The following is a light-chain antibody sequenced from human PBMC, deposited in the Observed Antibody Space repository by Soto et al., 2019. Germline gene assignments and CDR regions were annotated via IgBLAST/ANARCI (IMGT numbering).Light chain of an antibody. J-gene: IGKJ5*01. CDR3: QQYGGSPIT. CDR1: QSVSNNY. V-gene: IGKV3-20*01. Sequence: EIVLTQSPGTLSLSPGERATLSCRASQSVSNNYLAWYQQKPGQAPRLLIYGASNRATGIPDRFSGSGSGTDFTLTITRLEPEDFALYYCQQYGGSPITFGLGTRLENK. CDR2: GAS.